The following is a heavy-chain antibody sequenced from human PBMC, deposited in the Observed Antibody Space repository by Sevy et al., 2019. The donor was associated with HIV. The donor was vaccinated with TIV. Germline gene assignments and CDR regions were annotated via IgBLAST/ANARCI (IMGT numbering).Heavy chain of an antibody. Sequence: GSLGPPFSGSGFNFRRQAMEWVRQAPGEGLGWGSAISGRGGSPYYADSVKGRFSISRDNSKNTLYLQMNSLRAEDTAVYYCAKRGDTAMDTLYYFDYWGQGTLVTVSS. CDR2: ISGRGGSP. CDR3: AKRGDTAMDTLYYFDY. D-gene: IGHD5-18*01. V-gene: IGHV3-23*01. J-gene: IGHJ4*02. CDR1: GFNFRRQA.